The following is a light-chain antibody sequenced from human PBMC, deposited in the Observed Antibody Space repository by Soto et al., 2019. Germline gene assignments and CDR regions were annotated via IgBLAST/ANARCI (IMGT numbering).Light chain of an antibody. Sequence: QSVLTQPASVSGSPGQSITISCTRTSSDVGGYDYVSWYQQHPGKAPKLMIYDVTNRPSGVSNRFSGSKSGNTASLTISGLQAEDEADYYCISYASINTYVFGTGTKVTVL. CDR3: ISYASINTYV. CDR2: DVT. CDR1: SSDVGGYDY. J-gene: IGLJ1*01. V-gene: IGLV2-14*01.